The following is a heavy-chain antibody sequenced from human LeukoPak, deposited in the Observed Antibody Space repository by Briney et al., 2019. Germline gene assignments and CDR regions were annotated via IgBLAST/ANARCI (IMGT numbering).Heavy chain of an antibody. J-gene: IGHJ4*02. CDR1: GGSVSSGSYY. Sequence: SETLSLTCTVSGGSVSSGSYYWSWIRQPPGKGLEWIGYIYYSGSTNYNPSLKSRVTISVDTSKNQFSLKLSSVTAADTAVYYCARDRGSKYYLDYWGQGTLVTVSS. CDR3: ARDRGSKYYLDY. V-gene: IGHV4-61*01. CDR2: IYYSGST. D-gene: IGHD3-10*01.